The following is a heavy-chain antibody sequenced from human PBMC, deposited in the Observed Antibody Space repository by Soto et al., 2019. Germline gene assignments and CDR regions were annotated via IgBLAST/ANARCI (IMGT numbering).Heavy chain of an antibody. CDR3: ARILRSSDYDFWSGWTDYYYYYMDV. V-gene: IGHV1-18*01. CDR1: GYTFTSYG. J-gene: IGHJ6*03. Sequence: ASVKVSCKASGYTFTSYGISWVRQAPGQGLEWMGWISAYNGSTNYAQKLQGRVTMTTDTSTSTAYMELRSLRSDDTAVYYCARILRSSDYDFWSGWTDYYYYYMDVWGKGTTVTVSS. D-gene: IGHD3-3*01. CDR2: ISAYNGST.